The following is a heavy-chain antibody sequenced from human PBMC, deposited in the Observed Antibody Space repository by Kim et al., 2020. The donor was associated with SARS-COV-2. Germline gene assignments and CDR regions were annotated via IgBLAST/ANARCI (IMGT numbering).Heavy chain of an antibody. J-gene: IGHJ3*02. CDR2: IYYSGST. D-gene: IGHD3-10*01. CDR1: GGSISSYY. CDR3: ARAGWFGELLFAFDI. V-gene: IGHV4-59*13. Sequence: SETLSLTCTVSGGSISSYYWSWIRQPPGKGLEWIGYIYYSGSTNYNPSLKSRVTISVDTSKNQFSLKLSSVTAADTAVYYCARAGWFGELLFAFDIWGQGTMV.